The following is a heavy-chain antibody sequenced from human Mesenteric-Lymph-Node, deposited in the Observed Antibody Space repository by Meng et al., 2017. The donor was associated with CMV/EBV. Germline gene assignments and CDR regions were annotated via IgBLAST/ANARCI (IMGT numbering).Heavy chain of an antibody. D-gene: IGHD2-2*01. Sequence: GESLKISCAASGFTFSSYSMNWVRQAPGKGLEWVSYISSSSSTIYYADSVKGRFTISRDNAKNSLYLQMNSLRAEDTAVYYCARDLIVVVPAATEYYYYGMDVWGQGTTVTVSS. CDR2: ISSSSSTI. CDR1: GFTFSSYS. CDR3: ARDLIVVVPAATEYYYYGMDV. V-gene: IGHV3-48*04. J-gene: IGHJ6*02.